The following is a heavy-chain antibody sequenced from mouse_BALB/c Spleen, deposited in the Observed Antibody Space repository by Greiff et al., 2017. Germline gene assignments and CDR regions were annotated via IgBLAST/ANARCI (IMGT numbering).Heavy chain of an antibody. J-gene: IGHJ4*01. CDR2: ISSGGST. CDR3: ARGGGRRAMDY. D-gene: IGHD2-12*01. CDR1: GFTFSSYA. V-gene: IGHV5-6-5*01. Sequence: DVKLVESGGGLVKPGGSLKLSCAASGFTFSSYAMSWVRQTPEKRLEWVASISSGGSTYYPDSVKGRFTISRDNARNILYLQMSSLRSEDTAMYYCARGGGRRAMDYWGQGTSVTVSS.